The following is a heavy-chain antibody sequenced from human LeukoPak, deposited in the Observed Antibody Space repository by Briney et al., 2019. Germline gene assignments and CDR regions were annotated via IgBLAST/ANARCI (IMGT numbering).Heavy chain of an antibody. CDR2: IHGNGST. J-gene: IGHJ6*03. CDR1: GASITAPS. D-gene: IGHD6-13*01. CDR3: ARDMVSTWPYFYSYYYMDV. Sequence: SETLSLTCTVSGASITAPSWNWIRQTAGKGLEWIGRIHGNGSTNYNPSLKSRVTMSLDTSKSQFSLKLPSVTAADTALYYYARDMVSTWPYFYSYYYMDVWGQGTTVAVSS. V-gene: IGHV4-4*07.